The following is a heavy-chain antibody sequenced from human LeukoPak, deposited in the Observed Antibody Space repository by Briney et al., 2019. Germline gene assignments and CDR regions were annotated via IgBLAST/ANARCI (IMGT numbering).Heavy chain of an antibody. D-gene: IGHD6-19*01. CDR2: IYYTGST. J-gene: IGHJ4*02. V-gene: IGHV4-59*01. Sequence: PSETLSLTCTVSGGSISNYYWSWIRQPPGKGLEWIAHIYYTGSTNYTPSLKSRVTISVDTSKNQFSLKLSSVTAADTAVYHCARGYSSGRIDSWGQGTLVTVSS. CDR1: GGSISNYY. CDR3: ARGYSSGRIDS.